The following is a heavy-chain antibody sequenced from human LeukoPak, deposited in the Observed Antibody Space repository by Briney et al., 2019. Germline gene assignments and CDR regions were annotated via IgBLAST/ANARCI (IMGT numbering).Heavy chain of an antibody. CDR3: TRDLSSGWYYFDY. Sequence: GGSLRLSCTASGFTFGDYAMSWVRQAPEKGLEWVGFIRSKAYGGTTEYAASVKGRFTISRGDSKSIAYLQMNSLRTEDTAVYYCTRDLSSGWYYFDYWGQGTLVTVSS. CDR2: IRSKAYGGTT. CDR1: GFTFGDYA. J-gene: IGHJ4*02. D-gene: IGHD6-19*01. V-gene: IGHV3-49*04.